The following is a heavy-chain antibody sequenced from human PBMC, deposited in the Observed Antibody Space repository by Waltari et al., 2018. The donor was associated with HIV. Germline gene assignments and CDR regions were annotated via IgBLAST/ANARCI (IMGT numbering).Heavy chain of an antibody. J-gene: IGHJ6*02. V-gene: IGHV3-13*01. CDR3: TRDAIDYYYAMDV. CDR1: GFTFSRYD. Sequence: EVQLEESGGGLVQPGGSLRLSCATSGFTFSRYDMHWVRQATGKGLEWVSTIATSGDTYYPDSVRGRFTISRENAKNTLYLQMSSLSAEDTAVYFCTRDAIDYYYAMDVWGQGTTVTVSS. CDR2: IATSGDT.